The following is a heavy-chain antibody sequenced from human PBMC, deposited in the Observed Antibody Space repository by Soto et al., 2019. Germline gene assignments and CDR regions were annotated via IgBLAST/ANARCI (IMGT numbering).Heavy chain of an antibody. D-gene: IGHD6-19*01. Sequence: PSETLSLTCAVYGGSFSGYYWSWIRQPPWKGLEWIGEINHSGSTNYNPSLKSRVTISVDTSKNQFSLKLSSVTAADTAVYYCARGFYSSGWQSGDAFDIWGQGTMVTVS. CDR1: GGSFSGYY. CDR2: INHSGST. J-gene: IGHJ3*02. V-gene: IGHV4-34*01. CDR3: ARGFYSSGWQSGDAFDI.